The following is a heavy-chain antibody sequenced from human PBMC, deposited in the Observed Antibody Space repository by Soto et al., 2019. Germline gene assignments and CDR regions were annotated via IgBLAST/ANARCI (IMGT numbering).Heavy chain of an antibody. CDR2: IYYSGST. CDR3: ARSPTYYYDSSGYLFDY. D-gene: IGHD3-22*01. Sequence: SETLSLTCTVSGGSIRSYYWSWIRQPPGKGLEWIGYIYYSGSTNYNPSLKSRVTISVDTSKNQFSLKLSSVTAADTAVYYCARSPTYYYDSSGYLFDYWGQGTLVTVSS. V-gene: IGHV4-59*01. J-gene: IGHJ4*02. CDR1: GGSIRSYY.